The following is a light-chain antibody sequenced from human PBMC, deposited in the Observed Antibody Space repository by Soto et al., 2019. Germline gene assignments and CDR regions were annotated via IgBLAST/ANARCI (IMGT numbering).Light chain of an antibody. Sequence: EIVLTQSAGTLSLSPGERATLSCRASHSVSSNLAWHQQKPGQAPRILMYDASTRATGIPARFSGSGSGTEFTLTISSLQSEDFAVYYCQQYHNWPITFGQGTRLEI. V-gene: IGKV3-15*01. CDR3: QQYHNWPIT. CDR1: HSVSSN. J-gene: IGKJ5*01. CDR2: DAS.